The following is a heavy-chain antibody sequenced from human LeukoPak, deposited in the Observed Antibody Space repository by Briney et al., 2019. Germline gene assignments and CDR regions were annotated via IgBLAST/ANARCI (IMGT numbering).Heavy chain of an antibody. CDR2: MNPNSGNT. V-gene: IGHV1-8*01. CDR3: ARALRRGGGYKPLYYFDY. Sequence: ASVKVSCKASGYTFTSYDINWVRQATGQGLEWMGWMNPNSGNTGYAQKFQGRVTMTRNTSISTAYMELSSLRSEDTAVYYCARALRRGGGYKPLYYFDYWGQGTLVTVSS. D-gene: IGHD5-24*01. CDR1: GYTFTSYD. J-gene: IGHJ4*02.